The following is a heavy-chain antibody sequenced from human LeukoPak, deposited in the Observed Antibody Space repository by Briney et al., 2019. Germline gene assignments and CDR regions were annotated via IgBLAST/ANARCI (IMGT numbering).Heavy chain of an antibody. V-gene: IGHV3-7*01. J-gene: IGHJ4*02. CDR3: VRESFSRGDFN. CDR2: IKYDGNEK. D-gene: IGHD7-27*01. Sequence: GGSLRLSCAASGFTFSSYWMTWVRQAPRKGLEWVATIKYDGNEKYYVDSVRGRFTISRDNAKSSLYLQMNSLTAEDTAVYYCVRESFSRGDFNWGQGTLVSVSS. CDR1: GFTFSSYW.